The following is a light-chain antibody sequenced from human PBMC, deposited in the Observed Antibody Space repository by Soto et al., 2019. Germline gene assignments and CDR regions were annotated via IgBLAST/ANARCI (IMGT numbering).Light chain of an antibody. CDR1: QYINTR. CDR3: HQRQSWPRT. V-gene: IGKV3-11*01. Sequence: EIVFTHSPATLSSFPGDRVTLSCRASQYINTRLAWYQHRPGQSPRLLIYQTSLRAAGIPARFSASGSGTDFTLTISDXQPEDFALYYCHQRQSWPRTFGQGTKVDIK. J-gene: IGKJ1*01. CDR2: QTS.